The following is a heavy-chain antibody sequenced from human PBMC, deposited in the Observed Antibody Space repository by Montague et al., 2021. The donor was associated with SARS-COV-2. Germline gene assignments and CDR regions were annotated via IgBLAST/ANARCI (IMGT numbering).Heavy chain of an antibody. J-gene: IGHJ4*02. CDR1: GDSISSSSYN. Sequence: SETLSLTCTVSGDSISSSSYNWGWIRQPPGKGLEWIGSVHYNGRTYYNPSLKSRVTIYVDTSKNQISLRLSSVTAADTAVYCSTRHVHMTWPEPSPGFDYWGQGTLVTVSS. CDR2: VHYNGRT. CDR3: TRHVHMTWPEPSPGFDY. V-gene: IGHV4-39*01. D-gene: IGHD1-1*01.